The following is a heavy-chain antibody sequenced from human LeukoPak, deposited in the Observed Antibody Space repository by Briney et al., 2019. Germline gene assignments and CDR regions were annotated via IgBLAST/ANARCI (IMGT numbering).Heavy chain of an antibody. V-gene: IGHV4-30-4*01. D-gene: IGHD3-10*01. CDR3: ARARLLWFGEFLH. J-gene: IGHJ4*02. CDR1: GGSIISGDYY. Sequence: SETLSLTCTVSGGSIISGDYYWSWIRQPPGKGLEWIGYIYYSGTTYYSPSLKSRLTISIDPSKNQFSLKLTSVTAADTAVYYCARARLLWFGEFLHWGQGTLVTVSS. CDR2: IYYSGTT.